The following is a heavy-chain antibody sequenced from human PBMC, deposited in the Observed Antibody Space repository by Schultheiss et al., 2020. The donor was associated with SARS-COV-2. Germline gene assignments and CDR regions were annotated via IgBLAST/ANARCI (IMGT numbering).Heavy chain of an antibody. J-gene: IGHJ4*02. CDR2: ISYDGSNK. V-gene: IGHV3-30*07. CDR3: AREDY. Sequence: GESLKISCAASGFTFSSYAMHWVRQAPGKGLEWVAVISYDGSNKYYADSVKGRFTISRHNSKNTLYLQMNSLRAEDTAVYYCAREDYWGQGTLVTVSS. CDR1: GFTFSSYA.